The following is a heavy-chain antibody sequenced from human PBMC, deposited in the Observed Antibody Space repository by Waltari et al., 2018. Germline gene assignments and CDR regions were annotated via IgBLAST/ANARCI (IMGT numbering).Heavy chain of an antibody. V-gene: IGHV4-4*07. Sequence: QVQLQESGPGLVKPSEPLSPTCTVSGRSISSSYWTWIRHPPGKGLEWIGRIYTSGSTNYNPSLKSRVTMSVDTSKNQFSLKLSSVTAADTAVYYCARDRGSGSHYYYSGMDVWGQGTTVTVSS. CDR2: IYTSGST. CDR1: GRSISSSY. J-gene: IGHJ6*02. CDR3: ARDRGSGSHYYYSGMDV. D-gene: IGHD3-10*01.